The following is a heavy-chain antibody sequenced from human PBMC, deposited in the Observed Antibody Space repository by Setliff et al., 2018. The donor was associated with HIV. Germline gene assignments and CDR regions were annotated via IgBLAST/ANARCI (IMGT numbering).Heavy chain of an antibody. J-gene: IGHJ4*02. CDR2: IGAYNGDT. CDR1: GYTFVDDG. Sequence: GASVKVSCKASGYTFVDDGITWVRQAPGQGLEWMGWIGAYNGDTKYAQKFQDRVTMTIDTSASTAYMELRSLTSDDTAMYYCSRDRSATWTPTTYRGQGTLVTVSS. D-gene: IGHD6-25*01. V-gene: IGHV1-18*01. CDR3: SRDRSATWTPTTY.